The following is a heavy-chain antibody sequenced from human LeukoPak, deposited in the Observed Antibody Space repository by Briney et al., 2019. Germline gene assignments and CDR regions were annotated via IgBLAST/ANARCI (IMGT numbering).Heavy chain of an antibody. V-gene: IGHV3-53*01. D-gene: IGHD2-2*01. CDR3: ARVLRYQLPPDF. Sequence: PGGSLRLSCVDSGLTFSTYGMTWVRQTPGKGLEWVSIIYNGDDTYYADSVKGRFTISRDNSKNTLYLQMNSLRVEGTAVYYCARVLRYQLPPDFWGQGTLVTVSS. CDR1: GLTFSTYG. CDR2: IYNGDDT. J-gene: IGHJ4*02.